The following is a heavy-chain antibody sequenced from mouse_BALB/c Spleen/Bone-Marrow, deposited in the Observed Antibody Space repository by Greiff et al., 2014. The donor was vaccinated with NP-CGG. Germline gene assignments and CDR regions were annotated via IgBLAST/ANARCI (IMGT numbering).Heavy chain of an antibody. CDR1: GFTFSGYG. Sequence: DVMLVESGGGLVQPGGSLKLSCAASGFTFSGYGMSWVRQTPDKGLELVATISGSGSSTYYPDSVKGRFPIYRDNARNNLYLQMSSLKSEDTAMYYCARGRDWFDYWGQGTTLTVSS. J-gene: IGHJ2*01. D-gene: IGHD3-3*01. CDR3: ARGRDWFDY. CDR2: ISGSGSST. V-gene: IGHV5-6-3*01.